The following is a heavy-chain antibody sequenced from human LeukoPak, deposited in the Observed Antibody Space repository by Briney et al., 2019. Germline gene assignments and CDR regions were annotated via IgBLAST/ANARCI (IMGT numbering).Heavy chain of an antibody. J-gene: IGHJ4*02. V-gene: IGHV3-23*01. D-gene: IGHD6-19*01. CDR2: ISGSGGST. Sequence: GGSLRLSCAASGFTFSSYAMSWVRQAPGKGLEWVSAISGSGGSTYYADSVKGRFTIPRDNSKNTLYLQMNSLRAEDTAVYYYARLAQPPSYFDYWGQGTLVTVSS. CDR3: ARLAQPPSYFDY. CDR1: GFTFSSYA.